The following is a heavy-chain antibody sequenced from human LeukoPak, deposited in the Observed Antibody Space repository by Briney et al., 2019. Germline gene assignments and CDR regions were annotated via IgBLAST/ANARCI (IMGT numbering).Heavy chain of an antibody. CDR2: ISYDGNNK. CDR3: ARGYSRAAFDI. V-gene: IGHV3-30*03. Sequence: PGGSLRLSCAASGFTFSNFGMHWVRQAPGKGLEWVAVISYDGNNKYYTDSVKGRFTISRDNAKNSLLLQMNSLRAEDTALYYCARGYSRAAFDIWGQRTMVTVSS. J-gene: IGHJ3*02. D-gene: IGHD2-15*01. CDR1: GFTFSNFG.